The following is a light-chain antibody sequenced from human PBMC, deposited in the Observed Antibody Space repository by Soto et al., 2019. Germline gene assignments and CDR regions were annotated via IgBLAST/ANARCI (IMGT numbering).Light chain of an antibody. V-gene: IGLV2-8*01. J-gene: IGLJ1*01. CDR2: EVT. CDR3: GSYAGSNNFV. Sequence: QSVLTQPPSASGFPGQSVTISCTGTSSDVGYYDYVSWYQQHPGKAPKLVIYEVTKRPSGVSDRVSASKSGNTASLTVSGLRAEDEADYYCGSYAGSNNFVFGSGTKLTVL. CDR1: SSDVGYYDY.